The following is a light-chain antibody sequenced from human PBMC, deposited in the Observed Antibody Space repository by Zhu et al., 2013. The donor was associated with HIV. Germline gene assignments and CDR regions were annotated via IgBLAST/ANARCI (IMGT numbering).Light chain of an antibody. J-gene: IGKJ4*01. CDR2: RAS. CDR1: QNIGNN. V-gene: IGKV3-15*01. Sequence: EIVMTQSPATVSVPPGERATLSCRASQNIGNNLAWYQQRPGQAPRLLIYRASTRATGIPDRFSGSGSRTDFTLTISSLEPEDFAVYYCQQRTNWPPELTFGGGTTVEIK. CDR3: QQRTNWPPELT.